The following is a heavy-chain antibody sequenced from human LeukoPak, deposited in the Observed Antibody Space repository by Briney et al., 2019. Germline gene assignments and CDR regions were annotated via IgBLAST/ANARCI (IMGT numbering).Heavy chain of an antibody. CDR2: IKSKSDGGTT. Sequence: GGSLRLSCAAAGFTLNNAWMSWVRQAPGKGLEWVGRIKSKSDGGTTDYAAAVKGRFTISRDDSKTALYLQMNSLKTEDTAVYYCISSGSYDDDAFDIWGQGTMVTVSS. CDR3: ISSGSYDDDAFDI. D-gene: IGHD3-10*01. CDR1: GFTLNNAW. J-gene: IGHJ3*02. V-gene: IGHV3-15*01.